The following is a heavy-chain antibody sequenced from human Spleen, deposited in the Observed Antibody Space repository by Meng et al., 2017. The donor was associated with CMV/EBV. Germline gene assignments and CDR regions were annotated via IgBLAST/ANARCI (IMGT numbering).Heavy chain of an antibody. V-gene: IGHV4-61*01. Sequence: SETLSLTCTVSGGSVSSGSYYWSWIRQPPGKGLEWIGYIYYSGSTNYNPSLKSRVTISVDTSKNQFSLKLSSVTAADTAVYYCARDRSYYDFWSGLPFYGMDVRGQGTTVTVSS. CDR3: ARDRSYYDFWSGLPFYGMDV. CDR1: GGSVSSGSYY. CDR2: IYYSGST. J-gene: IGHJ6*02. D-gene: IGHD3-3*01.